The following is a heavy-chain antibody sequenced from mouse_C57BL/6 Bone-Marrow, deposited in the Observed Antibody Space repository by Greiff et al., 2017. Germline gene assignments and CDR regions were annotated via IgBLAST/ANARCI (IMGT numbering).Heavy chain of an antibody. CDR2: INPNNGGT. Sequence: FQLQQSEPELVKPGASVKISCKASGYTFTDYSMNWVKQSHGKSLEWIGDINPNNGGTSYNQKFKGKATLTVDKSSSTAYMELRSLTSEDSAVYYCAREGYYGSYYWGQGTTLTVSS. D-gene: IGHD1-1*01. CDR1: GYTFTDYS. V-gene: IGHV1-26*01. CDR3: AREGYYGSYY. J-gene: IGHJ2*01.